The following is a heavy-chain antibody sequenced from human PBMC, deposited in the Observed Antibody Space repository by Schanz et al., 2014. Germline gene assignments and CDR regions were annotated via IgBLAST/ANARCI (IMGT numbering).Heavy chain of an antibody. D-gene: IGHD3-3*01. CDR1: GYTFTAYG. J-gene: IGHJ4*01. CDR2: ISAQTGDT. CDR3: ARGVRIDY. V-gene: IGHV1-18*01. Sequence: QVQLVQSGAEVKKPGASVKVSCKASGYTFTAYGINWVRQAPGQGLEWIGWISAQTGDTRYAQKMQGRVTMTRDVASTTDFLELRSLRYDDTAVYYCARGVRIDYWGHGTLVTVSS.